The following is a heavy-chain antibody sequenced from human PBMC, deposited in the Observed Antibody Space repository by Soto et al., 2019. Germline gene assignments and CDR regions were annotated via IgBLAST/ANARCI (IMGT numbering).Heavy chain of an antibody. CDR2: ISAHNDNT. CDR3: ARGRYGDY. V-gene: IGHV1-18*01. Sequence: QVHLVQSGAEVRKPGASVKVSCKGSGYTFTSYGIAWVRQAPGQGLEWMGWISAHNDNTNYAQKVQGRVTVTRDTSTSTAYXXXXXXXXXXXXXXXCARGRYGDYWGQGALVTVSS. D-gene: IGHD1-26*01. CDR1: GYTFTSYG. J-gene: IGHJ4*02.